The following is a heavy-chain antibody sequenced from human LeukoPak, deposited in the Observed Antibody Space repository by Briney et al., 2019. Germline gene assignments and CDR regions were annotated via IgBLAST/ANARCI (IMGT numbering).Heavy chain of an antibody. CDR3: AKGRGYCTGGSCYSDY. CDR1: GLTYSNYA. V-gene: IGHV3-23*01. J-gene: IGHJ4*02. Sequence: GGTLRLFCTASGLTYSNYAMSWVPQAPGKGLEWVSTISDNDGSTYYADSVKGRFTISRDNSKNTLYLQMNSLRVEDTAIYYCAKGRGYCTGGSCYSDYWGQGTLVTVSS. D-gene: IGHD2-15*01. CDR2: ISDNDGST.